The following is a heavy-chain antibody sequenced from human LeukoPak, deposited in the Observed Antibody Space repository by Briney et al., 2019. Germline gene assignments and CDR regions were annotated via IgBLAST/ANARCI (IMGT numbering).Heavy chain of an antibody. CDR3: VRDLDWGAFDV. J-gene: IGHJ3*01. D-gene: IGHD3/OR15-3a*01. CDR1: GFHFSAHG. CDR2: ISPSGDIT. Sequence: GGSLRLSCAASGFHFSAHGMNWIRQAPGRGLEWVSGISPSGDITYYADSVMGRFTISRDNRKSTVSLQMNSLRAEDTALYYCVRDLDWGAFDVWGQGRMVTVSS. V-gene: IGHV3-23*01.